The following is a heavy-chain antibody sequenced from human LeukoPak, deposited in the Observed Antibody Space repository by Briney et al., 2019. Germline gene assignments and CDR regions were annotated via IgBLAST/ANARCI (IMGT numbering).Heavy chain of an antibody. CDR1: GFTFSDYD. D-gene: IGHD3-10*01. Sequence: GGSLRLSCAASGFTFSDYDMSWVRQAPGKGLEWVSYISSSGSTIYYADSVKGRFTISRDNAKNSLYLQMNSLRAEDTAVYYCARVRWFGELYSDYWGQGTLVTVSS. CDR2: ISSSGSTI. J-gene: IGHJ4*02. CDR3: ARVRWFGELYSDY. V-gene: IGHV3-11*04.